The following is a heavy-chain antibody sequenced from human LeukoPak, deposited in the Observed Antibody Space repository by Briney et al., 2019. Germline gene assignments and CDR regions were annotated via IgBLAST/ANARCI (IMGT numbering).Heavy chain of an antibody. D-gene: IGHD2-2*01. J-gene: IGHJ4*02. CDR3: AREGVIVVVPAAIAICDY. Sequence: ASVKVSCKASGYTFTSYGISWVRQAPGQGLEWMGWISAYNGNTNYAQKLQGRVTMTTDTSTSTAYMELRSLRSDDTAVYYCAREGVIVVVPAAIAICDYWGQGTLVTVSS. CDR1: GYTFTSYG. CDR2: ISAYNGNT. V-gene: IGHV1-18*01.